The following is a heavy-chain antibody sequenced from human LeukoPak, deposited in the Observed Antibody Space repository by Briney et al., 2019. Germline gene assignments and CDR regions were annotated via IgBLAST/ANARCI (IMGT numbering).Heavy chain of an antibody. CDR3: ARTYYDSSGSSFDY. CDR2: IYSGGST. V-gene: IGHV3-53*04. J-gene: IGHJ4*02. CDR1: GFTVSSNY. Sequence: PGGSLRLSCAASGFTVSSNYMSWVRQAPGKGLEWVSVIYSGGSTYYADSVKGRFTISRQNSKNTLYLQMNSLRAEDTAVYYCARTYYDSSGSSFDYWGQGTLVTVSS. D-gene: IGHD3-22*01.